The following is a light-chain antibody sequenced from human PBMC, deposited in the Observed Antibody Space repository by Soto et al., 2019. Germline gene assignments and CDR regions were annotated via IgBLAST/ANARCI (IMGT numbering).Light chain of an antibody. CDR2: DVS. CDR1: QSIGTW. V-gene: IGKV1-5*01. CDR3: QQYKSYWT. J-gene: IGKJ1*01. Sequence: DIQMTQSTSSLSASVGDRVSITCRASQSIGTWLAWYQQKPGKAPKVLIYDVSTLKSGVPSRFSGSASGTEFTLSISSLQPDDFATYYCQQYKSYWTFGQGTKVDI.